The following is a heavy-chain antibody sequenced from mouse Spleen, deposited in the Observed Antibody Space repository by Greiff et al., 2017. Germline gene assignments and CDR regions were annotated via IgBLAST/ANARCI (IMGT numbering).Heavy chain of an antibody. CDR1: GYTFTSYW. V-gene: IGHV1-69*01. CDR3: ARRDFDY. CDR2: IDPSDSYT. J-gene: IGHJ2*01. Sequence: QVQLQQPGAELVMPGASVKLSCKASGYTFTSYWMHWVKQRPGQGLEWIGEIDPSDSYTNYNQKFKGKATLTVDKSSSTAYMQLSSLTSEDSAVYYCARRDFDYWGQGTTLTVSS.